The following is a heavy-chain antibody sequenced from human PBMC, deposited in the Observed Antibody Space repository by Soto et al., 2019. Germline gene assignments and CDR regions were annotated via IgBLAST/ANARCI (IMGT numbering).Heavy chain of an antibody. J-gene: IGHJ4*02. Sequence: QVQLVQSGAEVKKPGASVKVSCKASGYTFTSYGISWVRQAPGQGPEWMGWISAYNDNTNYAQKFQGRVTMTTDTSTSTAYMELRSLRSDDTAVYYCARDDYCSSTSCYSLYFDYGGQGTLVTVSS. D-gene: IGHD2-2*02. CDR1: GYTFTSYG. CDR3: ARDDYCSSTSCYSLYFDY. CDR2: ISAYNDNT. V-gene: IGHV1-18*01.